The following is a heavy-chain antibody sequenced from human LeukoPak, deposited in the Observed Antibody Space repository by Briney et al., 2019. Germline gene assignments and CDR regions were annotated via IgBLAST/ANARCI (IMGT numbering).Heavy chain of an antibody. V-gene: IGHV1-2*02. CDR3: ARDHDVNDFWSGYPDY. J-gene: IGHJ4*02. Sequence: GASVKVSCKASGYTFTGYYIHWVRQAPGQGLEWMGWINPNSGVTNYAQRFQGRVTMTRDTSINTAYMELSRLRSDDTAVYYCARDHDVNDFWSGYPDYWGQGTLVTVSS. D-gene: IGHD3-3*01. CDR2: INPNSGVT. CDR1: GYTFTGYY.